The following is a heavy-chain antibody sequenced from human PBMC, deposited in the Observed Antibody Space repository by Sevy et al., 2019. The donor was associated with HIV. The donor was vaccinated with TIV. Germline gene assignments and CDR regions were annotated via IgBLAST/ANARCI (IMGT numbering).Heavy chain of an antibody. CDR2: IQYDGRNT. CDR1: GFTFSYSG. V-gene: IGHV3-30*02. D-gene: IGHD6-13*01. Sequence: GGSLRLSCTTSGFTFSYSGMHWVRQAPGKGLEWVTFIQYDGRNTHYADSVNGRFTISRDNSKNMLYLQMNSLRGDDTAVYYCAKNTAAVGTGGFDYWGQGALVTVSS. CDR3: AKNTAAVGTGGFDY. J-gene: IGHJ4*02.